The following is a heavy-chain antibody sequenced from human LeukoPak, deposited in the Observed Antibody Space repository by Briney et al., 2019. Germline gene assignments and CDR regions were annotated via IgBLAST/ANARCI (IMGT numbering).Heavy chain of an antibody. CDR1: GGSISSYY. V-gene: IGHV4-59*01. J-gene: IGHJ3*02. D-gene: IGHD5-12*01. CDR2: IYYSGST. CDR3: ARELGYSGYVAFDI. Sequence: SETLSLTCTVSGGSISSYYWSWIRQPPGKGLEWIGYIYYSGSTNYNPSLKSRVTISVDTSKNQFSLKLSSVTAADTAVYYCARELGYSGYVAFDIWGQGTMVTVSS.